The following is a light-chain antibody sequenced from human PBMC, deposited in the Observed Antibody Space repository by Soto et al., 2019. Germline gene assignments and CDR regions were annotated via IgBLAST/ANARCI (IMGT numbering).Light chain of an antibody. CDR3: QQYDT. J-gene: IGKJ2*01. CDR1: QSISGRY. Sequence: PGERASLSCRASQSISGRYLAWYQQKPGQAPRLLIYDASSRATGIPDRFSGSGSGTDFILTISRLEPEDFAVYYCQQYDTFGQGTKLEIK. CDR2: DAS. V-gene: IGKV3-20*01.